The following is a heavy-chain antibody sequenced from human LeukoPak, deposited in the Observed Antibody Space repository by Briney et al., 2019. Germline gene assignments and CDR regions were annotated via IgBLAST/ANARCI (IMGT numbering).Heavy chain of an antibody. D-gene: IGHD2-21*01. CDR3: ATGVYCATTTCPGYGNYYYFMDV. J-gene: IGHJ6*03. Sequence: GAALKDSCKDCGVTLSELSIHTVRPAPGKGRERVGGFDPMDGEIVYAERFRDRVILTDDRSANTAYMDLSSLGADDTAVYYCATGVYCATTTCPGYGNYYYFMDVWGEGTTVTV. CDR2: FDPMDGEI. CDR1: GVTLSELS. V-gene: IGHV1-24*01.